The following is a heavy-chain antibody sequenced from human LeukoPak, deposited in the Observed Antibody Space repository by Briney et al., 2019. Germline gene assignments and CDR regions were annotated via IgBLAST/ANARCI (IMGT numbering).Heavy chain of an antibody. CDR1: GFTFSSYN. D-gene: IGHD2-2*01. Sequence: PGGSLRLSCAASGFTFSSYNMNWVRQAPGKGLEWVSSISSSSDYIYYADSVKGRFTISRDNSKNTLYLQMNSLRAEDTAVYYCAKNYCSSTSCYFFDYWGQGTLVTVSS. CDR3: AKNYCSSTSCYFFDY. J-gene: IGHJ4*02. CDR2: ISSSSDYI. V-gene: IGHV3-21*01.